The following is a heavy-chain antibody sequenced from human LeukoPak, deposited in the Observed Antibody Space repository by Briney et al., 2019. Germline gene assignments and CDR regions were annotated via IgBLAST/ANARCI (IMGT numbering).Heavy chain of an antibody. CDR2: IYSGGST. Sequence: PGRSLRLSCAASGFTFDDYAMHWVRQAPGKGLEWVSVIYSGGSTYYADSVKGRFTISRDNSKNTLYLQMNSLRAEDTAVYYCARARNGEYSSSWCFDYWSQGTLVTVSS. V-gene: IGHV3-53*01. J-gene: IGHJ4*02. D-gene: IGHD6-13*01. CDR1: GFTFDDYA. CDR3: ARARNGEYSSSWCFDY.